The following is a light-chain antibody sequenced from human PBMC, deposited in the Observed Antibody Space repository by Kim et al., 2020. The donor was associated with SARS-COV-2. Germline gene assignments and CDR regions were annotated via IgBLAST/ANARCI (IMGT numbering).Light chain of an antibody. CDR2: VNSDGSH. Sequence: QLVLTQSPSASASLGVSVKLTCTLSSGHSNYAIAWHQQQPEKGPRYLMKVNSDGSHIKGDGIPDRFSGSSSGAERYLTISSLQSEDEADYYCQTWGTGIVIFGGGTKLSVL. CDR1: SGHSNYA. CDR3: QTWGTGIVI. V-gene: IGLV4-69*01. J-gene: IGLJ2*01.